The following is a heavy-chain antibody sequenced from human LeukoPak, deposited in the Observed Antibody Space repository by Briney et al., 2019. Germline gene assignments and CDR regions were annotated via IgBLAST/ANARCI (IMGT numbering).Heavy chain of an antibody. CDR1: GFTVSSDY. CDR2: ISSGGNT. J-gene: IGHJ4*02. D-gene: IGHD5-18*01. Sequence: GGSLRLSCAASGFTVSSDYMTWVRQAPGKGLEWVSIISSGGNTYYADTVKGRFTISRDNSKNTLYLQMHGLRVEDTAVYYCARDTGGTAMVNWGQGTLVTVSS. CDR3: ARDTGGTAMVN. V-gene: IGHV3-66*01.